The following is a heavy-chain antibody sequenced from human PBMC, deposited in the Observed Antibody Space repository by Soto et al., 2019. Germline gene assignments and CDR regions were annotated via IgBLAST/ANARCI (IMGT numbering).Heavy chain of an antibody. J-gene: IGHJ4*02. CDR1: GGSISSGAYS. D-gene: IGHD3-10*01. V-gene: IGHV4-30-4*01. CDR3: TRRGSGKTFDY. CDR2: IYHSGST. Sequence: SETLSLTCTVSGGSISSGAYSWSWIRQPPGKGLEWIGYIYHSGSTYYIPSLRSRVTISVDTSKNQFSLKLSSVTAADTAVYYCTRRGSGKTFDYWGQGTLVTVSS.